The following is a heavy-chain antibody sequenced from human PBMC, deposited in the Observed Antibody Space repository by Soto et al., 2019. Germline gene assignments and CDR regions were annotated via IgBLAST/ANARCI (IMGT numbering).Heavy chain of an antibody. CDR1: GCTFISYG. CDR3: AKDRERWLRSFDY. V-gene: IGHV3-30*18. D-gene: IGHD5-12*01. CDR2: ISYDGSNK. Sequence: PGGSLRLSCAASGCTFISYGMHWVRQAPGKGLEWVAVISYDGSNKYYADSVKGRFTISRDNSKNTLYLQMNSLRAEDTAVYYCAKDRERWLRSFDYWGQGTLVTVSS. J-gene: IGHJ4*02.